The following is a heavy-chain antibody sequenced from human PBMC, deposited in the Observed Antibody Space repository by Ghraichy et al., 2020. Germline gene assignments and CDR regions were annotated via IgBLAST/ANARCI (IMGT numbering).Heavy chain of an antibody. Sequence: SETLSLTCSVSGGSITSHYWSWIRQTAGKRLEWIGRMFVGGSTDYNPSLKSRVTMSVDTSNNQFSLNLRSVTATDSAVYYCATTKFDYGDSDAFDIWGPGTMVSVSS. J-gene: IGHJ3*02. CDR3: ATTKFDYGDSDAFDI. V-gene: IGHV4-4*07. D-gene: IGHD4-17*01. CDR2: MFVGGST. CDR1: GGSITSHY.